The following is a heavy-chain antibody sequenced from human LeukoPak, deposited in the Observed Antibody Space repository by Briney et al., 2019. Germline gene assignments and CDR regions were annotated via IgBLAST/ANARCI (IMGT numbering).Heavy chain of an antibody. Sequence: AASVKLSSKASGYTFTGYYMHWVRQAPGQGLEWMGWINPNSGGTNYAQKFQGRVTMTRDTSISTAYMELSRLRSDDTAVYYCARRDGYKCNWFDPWGQGTLVTVSS. D-gene: IGHD5-24*01. CDR1: GYTFTGYY. J-gene: IGHJ5*02. CDR2: INPNSGGT. CDR3: ARRDGYKCNWFDP. V-gene: IGHV1-2*02.